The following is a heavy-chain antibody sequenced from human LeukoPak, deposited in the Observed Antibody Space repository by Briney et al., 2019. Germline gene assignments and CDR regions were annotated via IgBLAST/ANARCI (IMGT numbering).Heavy chain of an antibody. CDR1: GGSFSGYY. Sequence: PSETLSLTCAVYGGSFSGYYWSWIRQPPGKGLEWIGSIYYSGSTYYNPSLKSRVTISVDTSKNQFSLKLSSVTAADTAVYYCARHLALGYCSSTSCYTGGGYFDYWGQGTLVTVSS. V-gene: IGHV4-34*01. J-gene: IGHJ4*02. D-gene: IGHD2-2*02. CDR2: IYYSGST. CDR3: ARHLALGYCSSTSCYTGGGYFDY.